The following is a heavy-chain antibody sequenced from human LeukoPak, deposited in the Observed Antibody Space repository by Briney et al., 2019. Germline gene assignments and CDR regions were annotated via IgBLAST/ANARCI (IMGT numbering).Heavy chain of an antibody. J-gene: IGHJ4*02. V-gene: IGHV4-34*01. D-gene: IGHD2-2*01. Sequence: SETLSLTSAVHGGSFSGYYWSSSRHPPRKGLEWVGEIKHIGSTNYNPSLKRRVTISLDTSKNKFSLNRNSLPAAATAVYFSARGDWSLGYCSSISCYPFHYWGQGTLVTVSS. CDR2: IKHIGST. CDR1: GGSFSGYY. CDR3: ARGDWSLGYCSSISCYPFHY.